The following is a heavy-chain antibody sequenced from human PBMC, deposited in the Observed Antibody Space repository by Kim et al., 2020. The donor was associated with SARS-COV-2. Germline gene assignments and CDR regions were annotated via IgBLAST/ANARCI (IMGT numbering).Heavy chain of an antibody. D-gene: IGHD6-19*01. J-gene: IGHJ4*02. CDR3: ARDSGWYYFDY. V-gene: IGHV4-4*07. Sequence: HYNPPHKSRVTMSVDTSKNQFSLKLSSVTAADTAVDYCARDSGWYYFDYWGQGTLVTVSS.